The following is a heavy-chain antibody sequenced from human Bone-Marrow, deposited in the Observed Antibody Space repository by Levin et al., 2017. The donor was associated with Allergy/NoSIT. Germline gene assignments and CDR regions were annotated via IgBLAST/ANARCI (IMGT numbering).Heavy chain of an antibody. CDR1: GFRFNDYA. CDR2: ISGSGGPT. CDR3: AKDRGKGAASRPTS. V-gene: IGHV3-23*01. Sequence: LSLTCAASGFRFNDYAMSWVRQAPGKGLEWVSAISGSGGPTYYADSVKGRFTLSSDNSKNTLYLQMNSLSAEDTAVYFCAKDRGKGAASRPTSWGQGTLVTVSS. J-gene: IGHJ5*02. D-gene: IGHD6-13*01.